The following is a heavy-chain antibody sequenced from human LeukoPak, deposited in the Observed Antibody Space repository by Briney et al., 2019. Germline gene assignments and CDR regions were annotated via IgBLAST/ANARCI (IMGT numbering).Heavy chain of an antibody. V-gene: IGHV3-48*02. Sequence: TGGSLRLSCAASGFTFSSYAMSWVRQAPGKGLEWVSYISSSSSTIYYADSVKGRFTISRDNAKNSLYLQMNSLRDEDTAVYYCARGGSYGLDAFDIWGQGTMVTVSS. D-gene: IGHD1-26*01. CDR3: ARGGSYGLDAFDI. CDR1: GFTFSSYA. CDR2: ISSSSSTI. J-gene: IGHJ3*02.